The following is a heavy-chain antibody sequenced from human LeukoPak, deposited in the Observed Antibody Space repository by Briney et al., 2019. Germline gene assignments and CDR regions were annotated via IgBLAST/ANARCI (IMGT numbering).Heavy chain of an antibody. CDR1: GGSISSGSYY. CDR2: IYISEST. V-gene: IGHV4-61*02. D-gene: IGHD3-10*01. Sequence: SQTLSLTCTVSGGSISSGSYYWSWIRQPAGKGLEWIGRIYISESTNYNPSLKSRVTISVNTSKNQFSLKLSSGTAADTAVYYCGREGFGDGGIDYWGQGTLVTVSS. CDR3: GREGFGDGGIDY. J-gene: IGHJ4*02.